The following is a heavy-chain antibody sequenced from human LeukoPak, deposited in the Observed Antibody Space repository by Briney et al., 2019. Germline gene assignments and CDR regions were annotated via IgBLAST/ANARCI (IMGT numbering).Heavy chain of an antibody. V-gene: IGHV4-39*01. Sequence: PSETLSLTCTVSGGSISSSSYSWGWIRQPPGKGLEWIGSIYYSGSTYDKSSLKSRVTISVDTSKNQFSLNLSSVTAADTAVYYCARHRSSSFYFDYWGQGTLVTVSS. CDR1: GGSISSSSYS. CDR3: ARHRSSSFYFDY. D-gene: IGHD6-13*01. CDR2: IYYSGST. J-gene: IGHJ4*02.